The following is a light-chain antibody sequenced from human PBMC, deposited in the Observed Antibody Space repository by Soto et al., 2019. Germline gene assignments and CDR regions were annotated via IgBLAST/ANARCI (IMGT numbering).Light chain of an antibody. J-gene: IGKJ3*01. V-gene: IGKV3-20*01. CDR1: QSINSRY. CDR3: QQVGSSPGLT. Sequence: EIVLTQSPGTLSLSPGERATLSCRASQSINSRYLAWYQQKPGQAPRLLIYGASSRATGIPDRFSGSGSGTDFTLTISRLEPDDFAVYYCQQVGSSPGLTFGPGTKVDIK. CDR2: GAS.